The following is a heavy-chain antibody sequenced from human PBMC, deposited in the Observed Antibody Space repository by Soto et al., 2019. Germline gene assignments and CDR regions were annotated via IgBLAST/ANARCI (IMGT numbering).Heavy chain of an antibody. D-gene: IGHD6-19*01. J-gene: IGHJ4*02. CDR3: ARDRRWLVDY. CDR1: GFTFSSYA. Sequence: GGSLRLSCAASGFTFSSYAMSWVRQAPGKGLEWVAAIRGSGGSKYYADSVKGRFTISRDNSKNTLYLQMNSLRAEDTAVYYCARDRRWLVDYWGQGTLVTVSS. CDR2: IRGSGGSK. V-gene: IGHV3-23*01.